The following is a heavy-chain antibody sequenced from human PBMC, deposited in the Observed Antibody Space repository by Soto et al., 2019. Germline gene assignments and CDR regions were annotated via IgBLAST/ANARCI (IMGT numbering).Heavy chain of an antibody. Sequence: QVQLVESGGGVVQPGRSLRLSCAASGFTFSSYGMHWVRQAPGKGLEWVAVIWYDGSNKYYADSVKGRFTISRDNSKNPLYLQMNSLRAEDTAVYYCARDRQGHYGMDVWGQGNTVTVSS. CDR2: IWYDGSNK. V-gene: IGHV3-33*01. CDR1: GFTFSSYG. CDR3: ARDRQGHYGMDV. J-gene: IGHJ6*02.